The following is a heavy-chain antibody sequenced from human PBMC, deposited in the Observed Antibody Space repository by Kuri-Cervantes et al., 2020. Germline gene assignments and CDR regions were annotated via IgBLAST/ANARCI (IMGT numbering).Heavy chain of an antibody. D-gene: IGHD3-16*01. CDR2: IHTSGGT. J-gene: IGHJ4*02. CDR1: GVSISSYY. Sequence: SETLSLTCTVSGVSISSYYWSWIRQPAGKGLEWIGRIHTSGGTNYNPSLKSRVTMTLDTSRNQFSLKLSSVTAADTAVYYCARHYVDSYYFDYWGQGTLVTVSS. CDR3: ARHYVDSYYFDY. V-gene: IGHV4-4*07.